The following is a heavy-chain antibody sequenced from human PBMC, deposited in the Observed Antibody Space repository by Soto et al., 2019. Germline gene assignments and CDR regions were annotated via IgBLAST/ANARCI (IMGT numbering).Heavy chain of an antibody. D-gene: IGHD3-22*01. CDR2: IHHSGST. CDR3: ARTNYYDSSGYYGVDYYYYGMDV. Sequence: AETLSLTCTFSVGSISSYYWSWIGQPPGRGLDLLGYIHHSGSTNYNPSLKSRVTISVDTSRNQFSLKLSSVTAADTAVYYCARTNYYDSSGYYGVDYYYYGMDVWGQGTTVTVSS. J-gene: IGHJ6*01. V-gene: IGHV4-59*01. CDR1: VGSISSYY.